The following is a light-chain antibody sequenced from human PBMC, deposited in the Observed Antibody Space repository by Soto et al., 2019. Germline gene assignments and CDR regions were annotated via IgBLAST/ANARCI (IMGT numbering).Light chain of an antibody. CDR1: SSDVGGYNY. Sequence: QSVLTQPPSASGSPGQSVTISCTGTSSDVGGYNYVSWYQQHPGKAPKLMIYEVSNRPSGVPDRFSGSKSGNTASLTVSGLQAEDEADYYCSSYAGSNNYVFGTGTKLPVL. CDR3: SSYAGSNNYV. CDR2: EVS. V-gene: IGLV2-8*01. J-gene: IGLJ1*01.